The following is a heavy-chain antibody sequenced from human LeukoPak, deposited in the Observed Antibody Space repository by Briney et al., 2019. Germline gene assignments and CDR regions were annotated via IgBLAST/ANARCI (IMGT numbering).Heavy chain of an antibody. J-gene: IGHJ4*02. Sequence: KTGGSLSLACAVSGFSFNIYYMSWIRQAPGTGLEWISYIGLNGYPLDYADSVKGRFTISRDNAKNSLYLDMNSLRDEDTAVYYCARKDFSSGSFNYWGQGTLVTVSS. CDR2: IGLNGYPL. CDR1: GFSFNIYY. CDR3: ARKDFSSGSFNY. D-gene: IGHD3-22*01. V-gene: IGHV3-11*04.